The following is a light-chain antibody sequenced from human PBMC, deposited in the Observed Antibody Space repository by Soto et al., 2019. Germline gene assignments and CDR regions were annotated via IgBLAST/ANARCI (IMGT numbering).Light chain of an antibody. J-gene: IGKJ5*01. V-gene: IGKV3-11*01. CDR2: DAS. Sequence: EIVLSQSPATLSLSPGERVTLSCRASQSVSFYLAWYQQKPGQAPRLLIYDASNRATGIPARFSGSGSGTEFTLTISSLQSEDSAVYYCQRYNNWPPITFGQGTRLEIK. CDR3: QRYNNWPPIT. CDR1: QSVSFY.